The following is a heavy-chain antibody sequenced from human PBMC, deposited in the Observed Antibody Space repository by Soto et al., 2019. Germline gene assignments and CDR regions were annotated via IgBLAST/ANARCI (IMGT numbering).Heavy chain of an antibody. D-gene: IGHD3-10*01. J-gene: IGHJ4*02. Sequence: QVQLVQSGAEVKKPGASVKVSCKASGYTFTSYGISWVRQAPGQGLEWMGWISAYDGNTHYAQKLQGRVTLTTDTSTSTAYMEVRSLRSDDTAVYYCARGVTMVRGLTLFYFDYWGQGTLVTVSS. V-gene: IGHV1-18*01. CDR3: ARGVTMVRGLTLFYFDY. CDR1: GYTFTSYG. CDR2: ISAYDGNT.